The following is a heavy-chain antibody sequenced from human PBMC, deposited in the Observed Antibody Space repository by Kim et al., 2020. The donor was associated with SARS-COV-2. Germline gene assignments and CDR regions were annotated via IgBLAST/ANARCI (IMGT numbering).Heavy chain of an antibody. V-gene: IGHV3-48*03. Sequence: GGSLRLSCAASGFTFSSYEMNWVRQAPGKGLEWVSYISSSGSTIYYADSVKGRFTISRDNAKNSLYLQMNSLRAEDTAVYYCARARPSIVGATRRNYFDYWGQGTLVTVSS. D-gene: IGHD1-26*01. CDR1: GFTFSSYE. CDR2: ISSSGSTI. CDR3: ARARPSIVGATRRNYFDY. J-gene: IGHJ4*02.